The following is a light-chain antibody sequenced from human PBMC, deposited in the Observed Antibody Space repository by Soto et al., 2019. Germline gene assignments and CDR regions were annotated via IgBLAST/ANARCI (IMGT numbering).Light chain of an antibody. CDR1: QSVGSN. CDR2: GAS. V-gene: IGKV3-15*01. CDR3: QQFNSWPLT. Sequence: MVLTQSPATLSVSLGGRATLSCRASQSVGSNLAWYQQKPGQAPRLLIYGASTLATGIPATFSGSGSGTEFTLTISSLHSEDSAVYYCQQFNSWPLTFGGGTKVEI. J-gene: IGKJ4*01.